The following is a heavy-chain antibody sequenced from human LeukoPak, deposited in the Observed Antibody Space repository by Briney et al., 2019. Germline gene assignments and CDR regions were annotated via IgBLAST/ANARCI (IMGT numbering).Heavy chain of an antibody. V-gene: IGHV3-48*03. CDR1: GFTFSSYE. CDR3: AREGFTSTWLYYYYYMDV. CDR2: ISSSGSTI. J-gene: IGHJ6*03. Sequence: GGSLRLSCAASGFTFSSYEMNWVRQAPGKGLEWVSYISSSGSTIYYADSVRGRFTISRDNSKNGLHLQMNSLRPEDTAIYYCAREGFTSTWLYYYYYMDVWGKGTTVTVSS. D-gene: IGHD6-13*01.